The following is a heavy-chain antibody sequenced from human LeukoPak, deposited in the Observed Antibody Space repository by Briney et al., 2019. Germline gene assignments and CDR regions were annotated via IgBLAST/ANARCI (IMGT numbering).Heavy chain of an antibody. CDR2: IIPIFGTA. J-gene: IGHJ4*02. CDR3: ARGGTVLRPNSPYDY. CDR1: GGTFSSYA. Sequence: PVKVSCKASGGTFSSYAISWVRQAPGQGLEWMGGIIPIFGTANYAQKLQGRVTMTRDTSTSTVYMELSSLRSDDTAVYYCARGGTVLRPNSPYDYWGQGTLVTVSS. D-gene: IGHD4-17*01. V-gene: IGHV1-69*05.